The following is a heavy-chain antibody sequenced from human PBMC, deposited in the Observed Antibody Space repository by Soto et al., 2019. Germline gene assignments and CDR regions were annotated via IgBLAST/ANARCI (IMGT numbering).Heavy chain of an antibody. Sequence: GGSLRLSCAASGFTFSYSAMSWVRQAPGRGLEWVSTISGSGGTPYYADSVKGRFTISRDNSKNSLYLVLNSLRADDTAIYYCAMGLAAAGTLDYWGQGALVTVSS. CDR2: ISGSGGTP. J-gene: IGHJ4*02. CDR3: AMGLAAAGTLDY. D-gene: IGHD6-13*01. V-gene: IGHV3-23*01. CDR1: GFTFSYSA.